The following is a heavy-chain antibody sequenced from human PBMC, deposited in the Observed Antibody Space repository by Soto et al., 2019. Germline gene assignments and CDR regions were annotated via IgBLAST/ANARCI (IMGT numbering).Heavy chain of an antibody. D-gene: IGHD1-26*01. CDR3: ARDWENAMDV. V-gene: IGHV3-33*01. J-gene: IGHJ6*02. CDR1: GFTFSSHG. CDR2: IWNDGSNK. Sequence: QVQLVESGGGVVQPGRSLRLSSAASGFTFSSHGIHWVRPAPGKGLEWVAVIWNDGSNKFYADSVKGRFTISRDNSKNTVFLQMNSLRDEDTAVYYCARDWENAMDVWGQGTTVTVSS.